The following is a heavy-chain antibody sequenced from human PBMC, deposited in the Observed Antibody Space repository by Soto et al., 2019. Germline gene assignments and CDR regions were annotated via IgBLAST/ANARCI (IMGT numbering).Heavy chain of an antibody. D-gene: IGHD6-13*01. CDR3: ARDPPYSSSWYEGCYYYYYMDV. CDR2: ISSSGSTI. V-gene: IGHV3-11*01. J-gene: IGHJ6*03. Sequence: GGSLRLSCAASGFTFIDYYMSWILQAPGKGLEWVSYISSSGSTIYYADSVKGRFTISRDNAKNSLYLQMNSLIAEDTAVYYCARDPPYSSSWYEGCYYYYYMDVWGKGTTVTVSS. CDR1: GFTFIDYY.